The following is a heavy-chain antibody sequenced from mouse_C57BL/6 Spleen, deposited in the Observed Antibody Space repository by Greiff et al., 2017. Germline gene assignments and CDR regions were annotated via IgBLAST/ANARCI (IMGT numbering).Heavy chain of an antibody. CDR1: GYSFTGYY. CDR2: INPSTGGT. V-gene: IGHV1-42*01. CDR3: AMVTSYFDY. Sequence: VQLQQSGPELVKPGASVKISCKASGYSFTGYYMNWVKQSPEKSLEWIGEINPSTGGTTHNQKFKAKATLTVDKSSSTAYMQLKSLTSEDSAVYYCAMVTSYFDYWGQGTTHTVSS. J-gene: IGHJ2*01. D-gene: IGHD2-2*01.